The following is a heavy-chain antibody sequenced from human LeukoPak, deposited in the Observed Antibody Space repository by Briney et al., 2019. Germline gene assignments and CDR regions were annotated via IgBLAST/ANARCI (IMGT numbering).Heavy chain of an antibody. CDR2: IKVEGSEK. CDR3: ARDRPTSHSDAFDI. Sequence: GGSLRLSCAASGFTFSSHWMSWVRQAPGKGLEWVANIKVEGSEKYYADSVKGRFTISRDNTKNSLYLQMNSLRAEDTAVYYCARDRPTSHSDAFDIWGQGTMVTVSS. CDR1: GFTFSSHW. D-gene: IGHD4-11*01. J-gene: IGHJ3*02. V-gene: IGHV3-7*01.